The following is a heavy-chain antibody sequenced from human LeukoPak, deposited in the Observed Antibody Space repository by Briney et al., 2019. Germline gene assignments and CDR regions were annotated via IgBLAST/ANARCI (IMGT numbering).Heavy chain of an antibody. V-gene: IGHV3-33*06. CDR3: AKDRVAAGGTLDY. J-gene: IGHJ4*02. D-gene: IGHD6-13*01. CDR2: IWYDGNNR. Sequence: VIWYDGNNRYYADSGKGRFTISRDNFKNIIYMQMNSLRAEDTAVYYCAKDRVAAGGTLDYWGQGTLVTVSS.